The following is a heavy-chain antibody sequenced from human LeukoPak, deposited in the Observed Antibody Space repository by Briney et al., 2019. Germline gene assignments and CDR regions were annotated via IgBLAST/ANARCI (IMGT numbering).Heavy chain of an antibody. J-gene: IGHJ4*02. Sequence: SETLSLTCTVSGGSISSSSCYWGWIRQPPGKGLEWIGSICYSGSTYYNPSLKSRVTISVDTSKNQFSLKLSSVTAADTAVYYCARRRSGWYDYWGQGTLVTVSS. CDR3: ARRRSGWYDY. V-gene: IGHV4-39*01. CDR2: ICYSGST. CDR1: GGSISSSSCY. D-gene: IGHD6-19*01.